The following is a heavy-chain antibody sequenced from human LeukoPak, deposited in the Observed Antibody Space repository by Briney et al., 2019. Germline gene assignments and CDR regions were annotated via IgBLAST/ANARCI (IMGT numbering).Heavy chain of an antibody. CDR2: IYYSGST. J-gene: IGHJ4*02. Sequence: SETLSLTCIVSGGSISSSSYYWGWIRQPPGKGLEWIGSIYYSGSTYYNPSLKSRVTISVDTSKNQFSLKLSSVTAADTAVYYWARDSRGYSGGWYRSFDYGGQGTLVTVSS. V-gene: IGHV4-39*07. D-gene: IGHD6-19*01. CDR3: ARDSRGYSGGWYRSFDY. CDR1: GGSISSSSYY.